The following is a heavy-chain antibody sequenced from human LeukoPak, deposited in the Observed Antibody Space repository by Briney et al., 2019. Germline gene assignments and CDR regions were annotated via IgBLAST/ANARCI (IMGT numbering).Heavy chain of an antibody. Sequence: SEILSLTCAVSGTSISLSNWWTWVRQPPGKGLEWIGEIYHSGTTNYNPSLKSRVTISLDKSRNQFSLNLNSVSAADTAVYYCARSYFGSGTFNGFDYWGQGTLVTVSS. V-gene: IGHV4-4*02. J-gene: IGHJ4*02. CDR3: ARSYFGSGTFNGFDY. CDR2: IYHSGTT. CDR1: GTSISLSNW. D-gene: IGHD3-10*01.